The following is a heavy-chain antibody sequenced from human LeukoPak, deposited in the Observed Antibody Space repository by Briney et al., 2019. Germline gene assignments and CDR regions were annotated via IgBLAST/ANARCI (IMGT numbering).Heavy chain of an antibody. CDR1: GYTFTGYY. Sequence: ASVKVSCKASGYTFTGYYMHWVRQAPGQGLEWMGWMNPNSGNTGYAQKFQGRVTMTRNTSISTAYMELSSLRSEDTAVYYCARVLGGDYDFDYWGQGTLVTVSS. J-gene: IGHJ4*02. V-gene: IGHV1-8*02. CDR2: MNPNSGNT. CDR3: ARVLGGDYDFDY. D-gene: IGHD4-17*01.